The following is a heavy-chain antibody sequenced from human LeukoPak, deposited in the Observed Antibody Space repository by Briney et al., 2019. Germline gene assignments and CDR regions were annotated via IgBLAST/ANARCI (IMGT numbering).Heavy chain of an antibody. Sequence: VASVKVSCKASGYTFTSYYMHWVRQAPGQGLEWMGIINPSGGSTSYAQKFQGRVTMTRDMSTSTVYMELSSLRSEDTAVYYCARVFEYSYGYLSWFDPWGQGTLVTVSS. CDR2: INPSGGST. V-gene: IGHV1-46*01. J-gene: IGHJ5*02. CDR1: GYTFTSYY. D-gene: IGHD5-18*01. CDR3: ARVFEYSYGYLSWFDP.